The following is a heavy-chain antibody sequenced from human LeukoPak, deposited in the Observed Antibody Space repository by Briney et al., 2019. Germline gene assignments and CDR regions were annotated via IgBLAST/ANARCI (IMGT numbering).Heavy chain of an antibody. J-gene: IGHJ6*02. D-gene: IGHD2-2*01. Sequence: EASVKVSCKASGYTFTSYGISWVRQAPGQGLEWMGWISAYNGNTNYAQKLQGRVTMTTDTSTSTAYMELRSLRSDDTAVYYCARREIMGYCSSTSCYPPNGMDVWGQGTTVTVSS. V-gene: IGHV1-18*01. CDR2: ISAYNGNT. CDR1: GYTFTSYG. CDR3: ARREIMGYCSSTSCYPPNGMDV.